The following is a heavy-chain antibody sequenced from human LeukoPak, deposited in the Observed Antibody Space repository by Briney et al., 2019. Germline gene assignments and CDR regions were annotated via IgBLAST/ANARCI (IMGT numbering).Heavy chain of an antibody. D-gene: IGHD1-26*01. Sequence: GGSLRPSCAASGFTFSSYAMSWVRQAPGKGLVWFSRINTDGTNTNYTDSVKGRFSISRDNAKNTMYLQMSSLRAEDTALYYCARGYSGTYRVDYWGQGTLVTVSS. CDR3: ARGYSGTYRVDY. J-gene: IGHJ4*02. CDR1: GFTFSSYA. CDR2: INTDGTNT. V-gene: IGHV3-74*01.